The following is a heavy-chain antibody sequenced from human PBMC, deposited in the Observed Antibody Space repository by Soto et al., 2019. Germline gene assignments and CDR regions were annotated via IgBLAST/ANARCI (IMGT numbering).Heavy chain of an antibody. CDR1: GGSISGGPYY. CDR2: IYYTGST. J-gene: IGHJ6*03. V-gene: IGHV4-31*03. CDR3: ARVSGIVVVPTAKDPHYYYMDV. D-gene: IGHD2-2*01. Sequence: QVQLQESGPGLVKPSQTLSLTCTVSGGSISGGPYYWTWIRQHPGSGLEWIGYIYYTGSTYYNPSLKSRVIMSVDTSNNQLSLKLSSVTAADTAGYFCARVSGIVVVPTAKDPHYYYMDVWGKGTTVTVSS.